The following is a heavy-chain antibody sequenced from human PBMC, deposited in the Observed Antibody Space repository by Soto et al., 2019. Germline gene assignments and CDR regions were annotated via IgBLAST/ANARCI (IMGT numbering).Heavy chain of an antibody. CDR2: ISSSSGPI. Sequence: EVQLVEFGGGLVQPGGSLRLSCAASGFTFSSYSMNWVRQAPGKGLEWVSYISSSSGPIYYADSVKGRFTISRDNAKNPLYLQLNSQRAEDTAGYYCARGWLGGVASIRGDYWGQGTLVTVSS. CDR3: ARGWLGGVASIRGDY. V-gene: IGHV3-48*01. J-gene: IGHJ4*02. CDR1: GFTFSSYS. D-gene: IGHD5-12*01.